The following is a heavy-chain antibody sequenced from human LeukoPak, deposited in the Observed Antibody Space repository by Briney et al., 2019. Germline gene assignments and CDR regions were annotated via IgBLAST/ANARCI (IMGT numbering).Heavy chain of an antibody. CDR3: ARVEGGSGIRAPFGY. D-gene: IGHD3-10*01. Sequence: ASVKVSCKASGGTFSSYAISWVRQAPGQGLEWMGRIIPILGIANYAQKFQGRVTITANKSTSTAYMELSSLRSEDTAVYYCARVEGGSGIRAPFGYWGQGTLVTVSS. V-gene: IGHV1-69*04. CDR1: GGTFSSYA. CDR2: IIPILGIA. J-gene: IGHJ4*02.